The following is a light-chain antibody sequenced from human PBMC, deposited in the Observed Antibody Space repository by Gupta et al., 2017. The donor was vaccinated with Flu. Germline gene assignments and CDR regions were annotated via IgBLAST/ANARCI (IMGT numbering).Light chain of an antibody. Sequence: ERATLSCRASQSVSSILAWYQQKPGQAPRLLIYGASTRATGIPARFSGSGSGTEFTLTISSLQSEDFAVYYCQQYNNWPPLTFGGGTKVEIK. CDR3: QQYNNWPPLT. V-gene: IGKV3-15*01. CDR2: GAS. CDR1: QSVSSI. J-gene: IGKJ4*01.